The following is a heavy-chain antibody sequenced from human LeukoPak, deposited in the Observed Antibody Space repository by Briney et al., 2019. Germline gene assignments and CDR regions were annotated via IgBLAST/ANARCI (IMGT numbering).Heavy chain of an antibody. CDR2: VWSDGTTK. Sequence: PGGTLRLSCAVSGLTVSSSFMSWVRQAPGKGLEWVAVVWSDGTTKNYADSVKGRFTISRDNSKNTLYMQMNSLRAEDTAVYYCARGHYYTDMLTNYWVRYFDYWGQGTLVTVSS. D-gene: IGHD3-9*01. CDR1: GLTVSSSF. J-gene: IGHJ4*02. V-gene: IGHV3-33*08. CDR3: ARGHYYTDMLTNYWVRYFDY.